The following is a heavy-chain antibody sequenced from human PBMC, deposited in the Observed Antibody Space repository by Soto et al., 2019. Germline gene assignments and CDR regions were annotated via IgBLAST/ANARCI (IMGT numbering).Heavy chain of an antibody. CDR2: ISGGASDK. Sequence: EVQLVESGGGLVQPGGSLRLSCEASGFMFSAYWMSWVRQDPRKGLEWVATISGGASDKFYVDSVKGRFTISRDDAKNSLYLQMNSLRDEDTAVYYCVGEDWHRFEHWGQGTRVTVSS. CDR1: GFMFSAYW. CDR3: VGEDWHRFEH. J-gene: IGHJ4*02. V-gene: IGHV3-7*01. D-gene: IGHD2-21*01.